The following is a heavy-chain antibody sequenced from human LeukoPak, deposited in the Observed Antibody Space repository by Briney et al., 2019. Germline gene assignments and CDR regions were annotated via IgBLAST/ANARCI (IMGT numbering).Heavy chain of an antibody. CDR1: GGTFSSYA. J-gene: IGHJ4*02. CDR3: ARNGGITIFGVVPYFDY. V-gene: IGHV1-69*05. Sequence: ASVKVSCKASGGTFSSYAISWLRQAPGQGLEWMGGIIPIFGTANYAQKFQGRVTIATDESTSTAYMELSSQRSEDTAVYYCARNGGITIFGVVPYFDYWGQGTLVTVSS. CDR2: IIPIFGTA. D-gene: IGHD3-3*01.